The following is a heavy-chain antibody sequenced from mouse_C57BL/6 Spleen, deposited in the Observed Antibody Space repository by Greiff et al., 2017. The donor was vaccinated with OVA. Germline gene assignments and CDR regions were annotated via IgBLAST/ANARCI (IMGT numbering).Heavy chain of an antibody. CDR2: LYPGDGDT. CDR1: GYAFSSYW. Sequence: QVQLQQSGAELVKPGASVKISCKASGYAFSSYWMNWVKQRPGKGLEWIGQLYPGDGDTNYNGKFKGKATLTADKSSSTAYMQLSSLTSEDSAVYFCARSDYDYDGGCAYWGQGTLVTVSA. J-gene: IGHJ3*01. CDR3: ARSDYDYDGGCAY. V-gene: IGHV1-80*01. D-gene: IGHD2-4*01.